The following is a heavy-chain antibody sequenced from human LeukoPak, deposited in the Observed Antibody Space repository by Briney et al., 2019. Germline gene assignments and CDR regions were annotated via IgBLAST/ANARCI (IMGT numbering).Heavy chain of an antibody. CDR1: GFTFSSYE. V-gene: IGHV3-48*03. CDR3: ARGYGSSGYYPEMYFDY. J-gene: IGHJ4*02. D-gene: IGHD3-22*01. CDR2: ISTSGDTI. Sequence: GGSLRLSCAASGFTFSSYEMNWVRQAPGKGLEWVSYISTSGDTIYYADPAKGRFTISRDNAKNSLYLQMNSLRAEDTAVYYCARGYGSSGYYPEMYFDYWGQGTLVTVSS.